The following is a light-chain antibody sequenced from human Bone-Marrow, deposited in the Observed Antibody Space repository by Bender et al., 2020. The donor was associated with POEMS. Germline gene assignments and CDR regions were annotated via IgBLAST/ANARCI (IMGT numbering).Light chain of an antibody. CDR1: SNDVGYYNL. CDR2: EVN. Sequence: SALTQPASVSASPGQSMTMSCTGTSNDVGYYNLVSWYQQHPGKAPKLILFEVNKRPSGVSNRFSGSKSGTFASLAISGLRSEDEADYYCTTWDDSLSGGVFGGGTKLTVL. CDR3: TTWDDSLSGGV. J-gene: IGLJ3*02. V-gene: IGLV2-14*02.